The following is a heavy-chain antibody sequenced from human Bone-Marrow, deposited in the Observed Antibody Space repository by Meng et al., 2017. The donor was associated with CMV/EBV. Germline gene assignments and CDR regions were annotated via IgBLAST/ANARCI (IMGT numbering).Heavy chain of an antibody. CDR2: ISGYNGDT. CDR3: ARSVEMATIYDY. CDR1: GYVFTTYG. V-gene: IGHV1-18*01. D-gene: IGHD5-24*01. J-gene: IGHJ4*02. Sequence: ASVKVSCKASGYVFTTYGITWLRQAPGQRLECMGWISGYNGDTDYAQKLQGRFTMTRDTSTRRAYMELRSLRSDDTAVYYCARSVEMATIYDYWGQGTLVTGYS.